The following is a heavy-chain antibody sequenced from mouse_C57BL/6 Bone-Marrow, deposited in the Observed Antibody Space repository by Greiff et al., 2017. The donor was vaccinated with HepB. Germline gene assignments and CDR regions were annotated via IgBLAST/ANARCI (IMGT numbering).Heavy chain of an antibody. CDR1: GYTFTDYY. Sequence: QVQLQQSGAELVRPGASVKLSCKASGYTFTDYYINWVKQRPGQGLEWIARIYPGSGNTYYNEKFKGKATLTAEKSSSTAYMQLSSLTSEDSAVYFCARESLITTVVGYYFDYWGQGTTLTVSS. D-gene: IGHD1-1*01. V-gene: IGHV1-76*01. J-gene: IGHJ2*01. CDR3: ARESLITTVVGYYFDY. CDR2: IYPGSGNT.